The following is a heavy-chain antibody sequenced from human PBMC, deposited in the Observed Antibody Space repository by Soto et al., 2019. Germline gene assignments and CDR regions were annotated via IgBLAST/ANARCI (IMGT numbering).Heavy chain of an antibody. CDR1: GYTFTHYY. J-gene: IGHJ6*03. D-gene: IGHD3-10*01. CDR2: IKPTDGNT. V-gene: IGHV1-46*01. Sequence: QVQLVQSGAEAKRPGASVKISCRASGYTFTHYYLHWVRQAPGQALEWIGIIKPTDGNTDYAQTFQGRVVMTRDTSTSTVFMEMSSLRSEDTAVYYCASYDSGSFSSYYYYYLDVWGKGTTVTVSS. CDR3: ASYDSGSFSSYYYYYLDV.